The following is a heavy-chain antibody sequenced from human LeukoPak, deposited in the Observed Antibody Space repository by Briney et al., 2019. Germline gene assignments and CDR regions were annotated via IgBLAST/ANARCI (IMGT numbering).Heavy chain of an antibody. V-gene: IGHV3-9*01. D-gene: IGHD5-24*01. Sequence: SLRLSCAASGFTFDDYAMHWVRQAPGKGLEWVSGISWNSGSIGYADSVKGRFTISRDNAKNSLYLQMNSLRAEDTAVYYCARLKMATIDFDYWGQGTLVTVSS. CDR3: ARLKMATIDFDY. CDR1: GFTFDDYA. CDR2: ISWNSGSI. J-gene: IGHJ4*02.